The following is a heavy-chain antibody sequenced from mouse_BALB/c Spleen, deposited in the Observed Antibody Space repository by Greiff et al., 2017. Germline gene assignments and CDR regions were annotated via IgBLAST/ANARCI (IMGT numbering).Heavy chain of an antibody. Sequence: DVKLVESGGGLVKPGGSLKLSCAASGFTFSSYAMSWVRQTPEKRLEWVASISSGGSTYYPDSVKGRFTISRDNARNILYLQMSSLRSEDTAMYYCARGITTVVDWYFDVWGAGTTVTVSS. CDR2: ISSGGST. J-gene: IGHJ1*01. V-gene: IGHV5-6-5*01. CDR1: GFTFSSYA. CDR3: ARGITTVVDWYFDV. D-gene: IGHD1-1*01.